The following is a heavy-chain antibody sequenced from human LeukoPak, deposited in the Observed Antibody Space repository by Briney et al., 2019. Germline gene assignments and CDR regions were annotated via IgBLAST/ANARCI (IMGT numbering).Heavy chain of an antibody. J-gene: IGHJ5*02. Sequence: GSLRLSCGASGFTFSTYAMGWIRQPPGKGLEWIGESHHSGTANYNPSLKSRVTISVDTSKNQFSLNLSSVTAADTAVYYCARGPYCTDDSCYENWFGPWGQGTLVIVSS. CDR1: GFTFSTYA. CDR3: ARGPYCTDDSCYENWFGP. V-gene: IGHV4-34*01. CDR2: SHHSGTA. D-gene: IGHD2-8*01.